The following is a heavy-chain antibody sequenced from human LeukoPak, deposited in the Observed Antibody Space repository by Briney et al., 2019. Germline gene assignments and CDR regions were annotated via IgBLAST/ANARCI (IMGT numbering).Heavy chain of an antibody. CDR3: ARGATGTTFDY. V-gene: IGHV3-23*01. Sequence: GGSLRLSCAASGFTFTNYAMTWVRQAPGKGLEWVSAISGSGGSTYYADSVKGRFTISRDNAKNSLYLQMNSLRAEDTALYYCARGATGTTFDYWGQGTLVTVSS. CDR1: GFTFTNYA. CDR2: ISGSGGST. J-gene: IGHJ4*02. D-gene: IGHD1-1*01.